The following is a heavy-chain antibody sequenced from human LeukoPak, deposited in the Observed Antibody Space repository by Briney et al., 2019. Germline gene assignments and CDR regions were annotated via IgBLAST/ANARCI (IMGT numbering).Heavy chain of an antibody. J-gene: IGHJ3*02. CDR1: GFTFSSYW. V-gene: IGHV3-74*01. CDR3: ARGGVNHGFDI. Sequence: PGGSPRLSCEASGFTFSSYWMHWVRQAPGKGLVWVSRINNDGSNTIYADSVKGRFTISRDNAKNTLYLQMNSLRAEDTSVFYCARGGVNHGFDIWGQGTMVTASS. CDR2: INNDGSNT. D-gene: IGHD3-10*01.